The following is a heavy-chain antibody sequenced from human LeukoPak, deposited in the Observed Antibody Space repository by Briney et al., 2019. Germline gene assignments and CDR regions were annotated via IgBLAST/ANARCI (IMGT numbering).Heavy chain of an antibody. CDR2: LRFDGSDE. CDR1: GFRFSSFA. D-gene: IGHD6-6*01. J-gene: IGHJ4*02. V-gene: IGHV3-30*02. Sequence: PGGSLRLSCAASGFRFSSFAMFWVRQAPGKGLEWVAFLRFDGSDEFYADSVRGRFTISRDNSKNMLYLQMSSLRTEDTAVYYCAKDHSSSVGLDHWGQGTLVTVS. CDR3: AKDHSSSVGLDH.